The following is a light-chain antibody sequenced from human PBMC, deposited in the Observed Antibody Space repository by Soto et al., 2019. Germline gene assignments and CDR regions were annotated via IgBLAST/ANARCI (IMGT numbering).Light chain of an antibody. CDR2: GAS. V-gene: IGKV3-15*01. Sequence: EIVMTQSPATLSVSPGERATLSCRASQSVSSNLAWYQQKPGQAPRLIIYGASTRATGIPARFSGSGSGTEFTLTISSLQSEDFAVYYCQPYNNWPLTFGGGTKV. CDR3: QPYNNWPLT. J-gene: IGKJ4*01. CDR1: QSVSSN.